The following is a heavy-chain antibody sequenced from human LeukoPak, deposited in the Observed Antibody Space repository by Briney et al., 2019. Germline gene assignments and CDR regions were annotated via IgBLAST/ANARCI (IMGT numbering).Heavy chain of an antibody. J-gene: IGHJ6*03. D-gene: IGHD6-13*01. V-gene: IGHV3-23*01. CDR1: GFTFNTYA. CDR2: VSGSGAGT. CDR3: ARDGSSSSWPWAYYYYYMDV. Sequence: GGSLRLSCAASGFTFNTYAMSWVRQAPGKGLEWVAAVSGSGAGTYYADSVKGRFTIPRDNSKTIMYLQMNSLRAEDTAVYYCARDGSSSSWPWAYYYYYMDVWGKGTTVTISS.